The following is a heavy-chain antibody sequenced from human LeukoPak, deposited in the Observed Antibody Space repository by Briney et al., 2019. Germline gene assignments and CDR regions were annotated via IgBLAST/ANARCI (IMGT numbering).Heavy chain of an antibody. CDR2: IQYDGSNK. Sequence: GGSLRLPCAASGFSFSSYGMHWVRQAPGKGLEWVAFIQYDGSNKYYADSVKGRFTISRDNSKNTLFLQMNSLRPEDSAVYYCAKEGVYYESSGYFPFDYWGQGTLVPVSS. D-gene: IGHD3-22*01. V-gene: IGHV3-30*02. CDR1: GFSFSSYG. J-gene: IGHJ4*02. CDR3: AKEGVYYESSGYFPFDY.